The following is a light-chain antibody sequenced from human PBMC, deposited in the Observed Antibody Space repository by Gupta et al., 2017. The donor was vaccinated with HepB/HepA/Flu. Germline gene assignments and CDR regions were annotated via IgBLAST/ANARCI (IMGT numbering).Light chain of an antibody. CDR2: GSS. V-gene: IGKV1-6*01. J-gene: IGKJ1*01. CDR3: RQDYGYPRT. Sequence: AIQMSQSPSCLSASEGDRVTITGRASQDIASDLGWYQHQPGTAPRLLIYGSSTLQAGVPSIFSGRGSATYFALTISSLQPEDFALYYCRQDYGYPRTFGRGTKVDVK. CDR1: QDIASD.